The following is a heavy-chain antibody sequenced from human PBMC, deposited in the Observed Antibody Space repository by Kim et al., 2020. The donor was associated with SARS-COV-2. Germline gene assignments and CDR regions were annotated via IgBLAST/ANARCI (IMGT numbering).Heavy chain of an antibody. Sequence: GGSLRLSCAASGFTFSSYAMSWVRQAPGKGLEWVSAISGSGGSTYYADSVKGRFTISRDNSKNTLYLQMNSLRAEDTAVYYCAKGAKLRFLEWLLIDYWGQGTLVTVSS. V-gene: IGHV3-23*01. J-gene: IGHJ4*02. CDR2: ISGSGGST. D-gene: IGHD3-3*01. CDR3: AKGAKLRFLEWLLIDY. CDR1: GFTFSSYA.